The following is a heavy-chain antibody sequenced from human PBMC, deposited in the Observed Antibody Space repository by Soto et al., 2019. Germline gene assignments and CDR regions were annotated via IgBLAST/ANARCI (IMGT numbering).Heavy chain of an antibody. J-gene: IGHJ3*02. Sequence: GGSLRLSCAASGFTFRSYGMHWVRQAPGKGLEWVTVISYDGSNKYYADSVKGRFTISRDNSKNTLYLQMHSLRPEDTALYYCAKGGVGSTSNAFDIWGQGTMGTVSS. D-gene: IGHD1-26*01. CDR1: GFTFRSYG. CDR2: ISYDGSNK. V-gene: IGHV3-30*18. CDR3: AKGGVGSTSNAFDI.